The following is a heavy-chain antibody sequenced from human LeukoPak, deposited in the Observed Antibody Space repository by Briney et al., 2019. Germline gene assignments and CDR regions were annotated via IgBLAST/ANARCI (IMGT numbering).Heavy chain of an antibody. CDR3: ARAEPYYDFWSGYYGSGYYYGMDV. D-gene: IGHD3-3*01. CDR1: GYTFTSYY. CDR2: INPSGGST. V-gene: IGHV1-46*01. J-gene: IGHJ6*02. Sequence: GASVKVSCKASGYTFTSYYMHWVRQAPGQGLEWMGIINPSGGSTSYAQKFQGRVTITRDTSTLTVYMELSSLRSEDTAVYYCARAEPYYDFWSGYYGSGYYYGMDVWGQGTTVTVSS.